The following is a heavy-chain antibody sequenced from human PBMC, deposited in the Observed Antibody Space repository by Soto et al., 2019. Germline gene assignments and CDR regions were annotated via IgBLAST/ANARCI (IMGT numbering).Heavy chain of an antibody. CDR3: ATMGTPATGLYYFDY. Sequence: SETLSLTCTVSGGSISSGDYYWSWIRQPPGKGLEWIGYIYYSGSTYYNPSLKSRVTISVDTSKNQFSLNLSFVTAADTAVYYCATMGTPATGLYYFDYWGQRTLVTVSS. CDR2: IYYSGST. J-gene: IGHJ4*02. CDR1: GGSISSGDYY. V-gene: IGHV4-30-4*01. D-gene: IGHD1-7*01.